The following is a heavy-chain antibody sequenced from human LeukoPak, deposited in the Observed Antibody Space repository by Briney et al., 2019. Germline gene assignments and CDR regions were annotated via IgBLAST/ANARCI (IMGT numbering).Heavy chain of an antibody. CDR1: GFTFSNFW. J-gene: IGHJ4*02. V-gene: IGHV3-7*04. CDR3: ARGDDFSGDH. Sequence: GALRLSCANSGFTFSNFWMSWVRQAPGRGLEWVANIHPEGNEKYHVESVKGRFTISRDNTRDLLFLQMNGLRAEDTAVYYCARGDDFSGDHWGQGTLVTVSS. CDR2: IHPEGNEK. D-gene: IGHD1-1*01.